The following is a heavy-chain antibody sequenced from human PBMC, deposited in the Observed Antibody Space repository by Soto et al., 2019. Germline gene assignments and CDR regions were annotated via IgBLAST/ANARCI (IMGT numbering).Heavy chain of an antibody. V-gene: IGHV3-66*01. CDR2: IYSGGST. CDR1: GFTVSSNY. Sequence: GGSLRLSCAASGFTVSSNYMSWVRQAPGKGLEWVSVIYSGGSTYYADSVKGRFTISRDNSKNTLYLQMNSLRAEDTAVYYCAGDIKGGDYGMGYYYYYMDVWGKGTTVTVS. D-gene: IGHD4-17*01. J-gene: IGHJ6*03. CDR3: AGDIKGGDYGMGYYYYYMDV.